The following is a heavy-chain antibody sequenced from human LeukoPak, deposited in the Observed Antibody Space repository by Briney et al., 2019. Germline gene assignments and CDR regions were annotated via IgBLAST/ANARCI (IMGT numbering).Heavy chain of an antibody. Sequence: GGSLRLSCAASGFTFSSYGMHWVRQAPGKGLEWVAFIRYDGSNKYYADSVKGRFTISRDNSKNTLYLQMNSLRAEDTAVYYCAKGPNYDILTGWRKTHNAFDIWGQGTMVTVSS. CDR1: GFTFSSYG. D-gene: IGHD3-9*01. CDR2: IRYDGSNK. CDR3: AKGPNYDILTGWRKTHNAFDI. J-gene: IGHJ3*02. V-gene: IGHV3-30*02.